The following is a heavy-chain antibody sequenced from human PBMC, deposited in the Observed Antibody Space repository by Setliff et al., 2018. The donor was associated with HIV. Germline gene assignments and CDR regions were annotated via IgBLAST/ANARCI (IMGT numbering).Heavy chain of an antibody. CDR1: GGSISNYY. CDR2: IYTSGST. Sequence: PSETLSLTCTVSGGSISNYYWSWIRQPPWKGLEWIGYIYTSGSTDYNPSLKSRVTISVDTSKNQFSLKLSSVTAADTAVYYCARGGVLRYFDWAYWGQGTLVTVSS. D-gene: IGHD3-9*01. J-gene: IGHJ4*02. V-gene: IGHV4-4*08. CDR3: ARGGVLRYFDWAY.